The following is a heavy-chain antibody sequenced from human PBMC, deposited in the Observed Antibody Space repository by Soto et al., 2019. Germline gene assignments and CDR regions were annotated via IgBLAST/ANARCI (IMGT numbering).Heavy chain of an antibody. V-gene: IGHV3-7*03. CDR1: CFRFSDYP. Sequence: PVGSLRLSCVGSCFRFSDYPLNWVRQAPGQGLEWVANINGRGTSTNYVDSVRGRFSTSRDNTRNSFYLNMDSLRVGDTATYYCVRGTPTPGLDIWGRGTTVTVSS. D-gene: IGHD1-1*01. CDR3: VRGTPTPGLDI. CDR2: INGRGTST. J-gene: IGHJ6*02.